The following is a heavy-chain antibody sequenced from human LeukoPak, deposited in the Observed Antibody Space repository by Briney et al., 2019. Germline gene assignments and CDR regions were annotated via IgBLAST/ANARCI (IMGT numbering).Heavy chain of an antibody. CDR1: GLTFSDYY. V-gene: IGHV3-11*01. CDR3: ARDSPDYSIGYYYYGMDV. Sequence: GGSQRLSCAASGLTFSDYYMSWIRQAPGKGLEWVSYISSSGSTTHYADSVKGRFTISRDNAKNSLYLQMNSLRAEDTAVYYCARDSPDYSIGYYYYGMDVWGQGTTVTVSS. CDR2: ISSSGSTT. J-gene: IGHJ6*02. D-gene: IGHD4-11*01.